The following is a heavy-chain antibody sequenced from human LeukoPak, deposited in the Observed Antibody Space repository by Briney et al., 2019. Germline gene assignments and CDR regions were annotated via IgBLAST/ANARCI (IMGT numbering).Heavy chain of an antibody. CDR2: ISAYSGNT. J-gene: IGHJ6*03. Sequence: ASVKVSCKASGNTSISYRMSWLRQAPGQGREWMACISAYSGNTNYAQKLQRRVTMNTDTTTSTAYLELRRLRSDDTAVYYCARDRFYDFWSRYYIGYYYYYMDVWGKGTTVTVSS. CDR1: GNTSISYR. D-gene: IGHD3-3*01. V-gene: IGHV1-18*01. CDR3: ARDRFYDFWSRYYIGYYYYYMDV.